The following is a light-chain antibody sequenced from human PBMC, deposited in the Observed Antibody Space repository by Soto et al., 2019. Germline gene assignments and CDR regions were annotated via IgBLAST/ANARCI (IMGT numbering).Light chain of an antibody. CDR2: GAS. V-gene: IGKV3-15*01. CDR3: QQDYDWPTIA. Sequence: EIVMTQSPATLSVPPGDRATLSCRASESVRRNLAWYPQKPGQAPRPLIYGASIRAADIPARFSGRGSVTDFNLTISALQSEDFAVYYCQQDYDWPTIAFGQGTRLE. J-gene: IGKJ5*01. CDR1: ESVRRN.